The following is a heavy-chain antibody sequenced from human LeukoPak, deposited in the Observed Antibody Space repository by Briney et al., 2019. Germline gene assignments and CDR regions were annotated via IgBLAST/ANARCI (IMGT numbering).Heavy chain of an antibody. Sequence: GGSLRLSCAPSGFTSTIDGMHWVRHTLGEGLERGAFIRYDGSNKYYADSVKGRFTISRDNSKNTLYLQMNSLRAEDTAVYYCAKDRHDSSGYYHDYWGQGTLVTVSS. CDR2: IRYDGSNK. CDR1: GFTSTIDG. J-gene: IGHJ4*02. D-gene: IGHD3-22*01. CDR3: AKDRHDSSGYYHDY. V-gene: IGHV3-30*02.